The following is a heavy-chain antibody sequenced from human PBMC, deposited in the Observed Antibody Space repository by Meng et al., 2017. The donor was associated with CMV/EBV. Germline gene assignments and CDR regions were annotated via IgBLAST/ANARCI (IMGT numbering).Heavy chain of an antibody. Sequence: ASVKVSCKASGYTFTSYAMNWVRQAPGQGLEWMGWINTNTGNPTYAQGFTGRFVFSLDTSVSTAYLQICSLKAEDTAVYYYARVNYYDFWSGYIAANYYYYGMDVWGQGTTVTVSS. J-gene: IGHJ6*02. D-gene: IGHD3-3*01. CDR3: ARVNYYDFWSGYIAANYYYYGMDV. CDR2: INTNTGNP. V-gene: IGHV7-4-1*01. CDR1: GYTFTSYA.